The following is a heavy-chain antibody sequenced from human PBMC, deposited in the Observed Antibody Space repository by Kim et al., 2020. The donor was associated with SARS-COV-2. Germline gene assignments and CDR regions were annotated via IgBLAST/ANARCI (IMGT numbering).Heavy chain of an antibody. Sequence: SETLSLTCGVSGGSISAPSNYWAWIRQAPGKGLEWLGCMYYAGATHYNPSLKSRLTMSVDTSKNQFSLKLTSVTVADTGIYYCARQHSANWYKEWYFGLWRRGTLSAVSS. V-gene: IGHV4-39*01. CDR2: MYYAGAT. CDR1: GGSISAPSNY. D-gene: IGHD7-27*01. CDR3: ARQHSANWYKEWYFGL. J-gene: IGHJ2*01.